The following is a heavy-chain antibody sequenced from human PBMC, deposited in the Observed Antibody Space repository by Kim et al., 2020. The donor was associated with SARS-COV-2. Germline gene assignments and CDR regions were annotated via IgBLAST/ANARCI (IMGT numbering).Heavy chain of an antibody. D-gene: IGHD3-16*02. CDR2: MNPNSGNT. J-gene: IGHJ6*02. Sequence: ASVKVSCKASGYTFTSYDINWARQATGQGHAWMGWMNPNSGNTGYAQKFQGRVTMTRNTSITTAYMELSSLRSEDTAVYYCARASAFHRFEELSDSMDVWGQGTTVTFSS. CDR3: ARASAFHRFEELSDSMDV. V-gene: IGHV1-8*01. CDR1: GYTFTSYD.